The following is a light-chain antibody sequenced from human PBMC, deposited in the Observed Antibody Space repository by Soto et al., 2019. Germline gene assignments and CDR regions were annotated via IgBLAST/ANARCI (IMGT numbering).Light chain of an antibody. Sequence: QSVLTQPASVSGSLGQSITMSCSGTTNDVGGYDYVSWYQQHPGKDPKLVIFEVTYRPSGVSSRFSGSKSGNTASLTVSGLQAEDEGDYYCSSYTPSSTVVFGGGTKLTVL. CDR3: SSYTPSSTVV. V-gene: IGLV2-14*01. J-gene: IGLJ2*01. CDR2: EVT. CDR1: TNDVGGYDY.